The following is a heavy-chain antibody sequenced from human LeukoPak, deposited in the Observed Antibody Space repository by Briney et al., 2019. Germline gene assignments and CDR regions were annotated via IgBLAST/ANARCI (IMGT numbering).Heavy chain of an antibody. J-gene: IGHJ6*02. CDR2: IYYSGST. CDR3: ARDKGYYDSSGYSSYYYYGMDV. CDR1: GGSISSYY. Sequence: SETLSLTCTVSGGSISSYYWSWIRQPPGKGLEWIGYIYYSGSTNYNPSLKSRVTISVDTSKNQFSLKLSSVTAADTAVYYCARDKGYYDSSGYSSYYYYGMDVWGQGTTVTVSS. D-gene: IGHD3-22*01. V-gene: IGHV4-59*01.